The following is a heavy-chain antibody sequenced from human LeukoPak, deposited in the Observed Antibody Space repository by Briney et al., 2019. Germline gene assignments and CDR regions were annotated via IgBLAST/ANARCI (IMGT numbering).Heavy chain of an antibody. V-gene: IGHV3-30-3*01. D-gene: IGHD4-17*01. J-gene: IGHJ4*02. CDR1: GFTFSSYA. Sequence: GGSLRLSCAASGFTFSSYAMHWVRQAPGKGLVWVAIISYDGSNKYYADSVKGRFSISRDNSKNTLYLQMNSLRAEDTAVYYCAKETGSAVGSTDFDYWGQGTLVTVSS. CDR3: AKETGSAVGSTDFDY. CDR2: ISYDGSNK.